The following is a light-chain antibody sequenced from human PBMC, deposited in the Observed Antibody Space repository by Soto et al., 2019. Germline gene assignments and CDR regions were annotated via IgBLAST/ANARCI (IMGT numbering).Light chain of an antibody. CDR1: SSDVGDYNY. CDR2: EVS. J-gene: IGLJ3*02. CDR3: SSYTNIGTLV. V-gene: IGLV2-14*01. Sequence: QSALTQPASVSGSPGQSITISCTGTSSDVGDYNYVSWYQQHPGKAPKLMIYEVSNRPSGVSNRFSGSKSGNTASLTISGLQAEDEADYYCSSYTNIGTLVFGGGTKLTVL.